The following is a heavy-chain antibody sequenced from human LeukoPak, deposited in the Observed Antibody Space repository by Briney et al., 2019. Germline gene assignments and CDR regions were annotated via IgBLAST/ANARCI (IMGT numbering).Heavy chain of an antibody. Sequence: GGSLRLSCATSGFTFSSHLMTWVRQAPGKEREWVASIVEDGNETYYLDSEKGRFTFSRDNATNSLYLQMNSLSGQDTSVYYCAQARPDIVVVRAAFSWGQGTLVTVSS. J-gene: IGHJ4*02. D-gene: IGHD2-2*01. CDR1: GFTFSSHL. V-gene: IGHV3-7*01. CDR2: IVEDGNET. CDR3: AQARPDIVVVRAAFS.